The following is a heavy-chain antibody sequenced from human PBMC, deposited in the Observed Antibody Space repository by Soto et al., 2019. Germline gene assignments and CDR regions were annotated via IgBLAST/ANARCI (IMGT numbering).Heavy chain of an antibody. J-gene: IGHJ6*02. V-gene: IGHV3-30-3*01. Sequence: QVQLVESGGGVVQPGRSLRLSCAASGCTLSIYAMHWVRQAPGKGLEWVAVISYDGARKAYANSVKGRFTISRDTSKKTLYRQMNSLRVEDTAAYYCSRGDREDTAVVIGARPGEYGMDVWGRGTTVTVSS. CDR2: ISYDGARK. D-gene: IGHD2-15*01. CDR3: SRGDREDTAVVIGARPGEYGMDV. CDR1: GCTLSIYA.